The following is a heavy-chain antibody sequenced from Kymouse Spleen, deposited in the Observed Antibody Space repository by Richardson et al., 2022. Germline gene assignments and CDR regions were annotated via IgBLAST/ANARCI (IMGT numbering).Heavy chain of an antibody. Sequence: QVQLQESGPGLVKPSETLSLTCTVSGGSVSSGSYYWSWIRQPPGKGLEWIGYIYYSGSTNYNPSLKSRVTISVDTSKNQFSLKLSSVTAADTAVYYCARDRITMVRGVREDYYYGMDVWGQGTTVTVSS. J-gene: IGHJ6*02. V-gene: IGHV4-61*01. CDR3: ARDRITMVRGVREDYYYGMDV. D-gene: IGHD3-10*01. CDR2: IYYSGST. CDR1: GGSVSSGSYY.